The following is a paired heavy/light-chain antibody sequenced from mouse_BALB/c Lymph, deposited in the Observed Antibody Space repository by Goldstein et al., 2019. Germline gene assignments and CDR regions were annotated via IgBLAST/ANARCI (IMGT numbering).Light chain of an antibody. CDR1: QDVGTA. Sequence: DIVMTQSHKFMSTSVGDRVSITCKASQDVGTAVAWYQQKPGQSPKLLIYWASTRHTGVPVRFTGSGSGTDFTLTISNVQSEDLADYFCQQYNSYPLTFGAGTKLDLK. CDR2: WAS. J-gene: IGKJ5*01. CDR3: QQYNSYPLT. V-gene: IGKV6-23*01.
Heavy chain of an antibody. CDR3: ARSRRSDYFDY. V-gene: IGHV1S132*01. CDR2: IFPGTGTA. J-gene: IGHJ2*01. Sequence: QVQLQQSGAELVKPGASVKLSCKTSGYTFTSYWIQWVKQRPGQGLGWIGEIFPGTGTAYSDEKFKGKATLTIDTSSSTAYMQLSSLTSEDSAVYFCARSRRSDYFDYWGQGTTLTVSS. CDR1: GYTFTSYW.